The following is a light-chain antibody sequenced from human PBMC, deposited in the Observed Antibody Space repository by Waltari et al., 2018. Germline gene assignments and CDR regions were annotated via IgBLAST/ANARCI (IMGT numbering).Light chain of an antibody. Sequence: DIQMTQSPSTLSASIGDSVTITCRASQSISSWLAWYQQKPGKAPKLLIYKASNLESGVPSRFSGSGSGTEFTLTISSLQPEDFATYYCQQCNTDWTFGHGTKVEIK. CDR3: QQCNTDWT. J-gene: IGKJ1*01. V-gene: IGKV1-5*03. CDR2: KAS. CDR1: QSISSW.